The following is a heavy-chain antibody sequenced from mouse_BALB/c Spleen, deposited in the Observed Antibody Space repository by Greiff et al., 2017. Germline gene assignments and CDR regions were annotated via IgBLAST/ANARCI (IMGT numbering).Heavy chain of an antibody. J-gene: IGHJ3*01. V-gene: IGHV1S81*02. CDR3: TRGGYDYDGFAY. Sequence: QVQLQQSGAELVKPGASVKLSCKASGYTFTSYYMYWVKQRPGQGLEWIGEINPSNGGTNFNEKFKSKATLTVDKSSSTAYMQLSSLTSEDSAVYYCTRGGYDYDGFAYWGQGTLVTVSA. CDR1: GYTFTSYY. CDR2: INPSNGGT. D-gene: IGHD2-4*01.